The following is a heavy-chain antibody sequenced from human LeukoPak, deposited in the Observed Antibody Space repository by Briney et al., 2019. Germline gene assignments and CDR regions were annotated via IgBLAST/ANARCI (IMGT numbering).Heavy chain of an antibody. CDR3: ARVYQGVSLFDGIDY. J-gene: IGHJ4*02. CDR1: GFTFRSYW. Sequence: GGSLRLSCAASGFTFRSYWMTWVRQAPGKGLEWVANINQDGSEKYYVDSMKGRFTFSRDNAKDSLYLQMNSLRAEDTAVYYCARVYQGVSLFDGIDYWGQGTLVTVSS. D-gene: IGHD3-10*01. V-gene: IGHV3-7*01. CDR2: INQDGSEK.